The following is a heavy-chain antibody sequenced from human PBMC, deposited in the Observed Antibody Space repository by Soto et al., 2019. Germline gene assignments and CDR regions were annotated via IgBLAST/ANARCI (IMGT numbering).Heavy chain of an antibody. J-gene: IGHJ4*02. CDR1: GFTFNTHG. D-gene: IGHD4-17*01. V-gene: IGHV3-33*01. Sequence: GGSLRLSCAASGFTFNTHGMHWVRQAPGKGLEWVAVIWYDGSQRYYADFVRGRFTISRDNSQNTLYLQMTSLRAEDTAVYYCARIGDYGDYVTDYWGQGALVTVSS. CDR3: ARIGDYGDYVTDY. CDR2: IWYDGSQR.